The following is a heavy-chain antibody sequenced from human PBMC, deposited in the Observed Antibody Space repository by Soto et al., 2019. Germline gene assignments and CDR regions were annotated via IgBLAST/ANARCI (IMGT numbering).Heavy chain of an antibody. CDR2: IIPIFGTA. Sequence: SVKVSCKASGYTFTSYAMYWVRQAPGQRLEWMGGIIPIFGTANYAQKFQGRVTITADESTSTAYVELSSLRSEDTAVYYCARGTVVVVAATRYYYYGMDVWGQGTTVTVSS. D-gene: IGHD2-15*01. V-gene: IGHV1-69*13. CDR1: GYTFTSYA. J-gene: IGHJ6*02. CDR3: ARGTVVVVAATRYYYYGMDV.